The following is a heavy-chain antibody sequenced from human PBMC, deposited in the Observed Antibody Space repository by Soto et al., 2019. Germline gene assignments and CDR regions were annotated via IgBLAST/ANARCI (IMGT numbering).Heavy chain of an antibody. V-gene: IGHV1-46*01. CDR1: GYTFTSYY. D-gene: IGHD6-19*01. Sequence: QVQLVQSGAEVKKPGASVKVSCKASGYTFTSYYMHWVRQVPGQGLEWMGIINPSGGSTSYGQKFQGRVTMTRDTSTSTVYMELSSLRSEDTAEYYCARGGVAGEDYFDYWGQGTLVTVSS. CDR3: ARGGVAGEDYFDY. CDR2: INPSGGST. J-gene: IGHJ4*02.